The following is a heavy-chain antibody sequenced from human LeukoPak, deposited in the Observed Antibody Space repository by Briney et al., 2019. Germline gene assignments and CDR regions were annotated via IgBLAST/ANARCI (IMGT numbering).Heavy chain of an antibody. Sequence: PGGSLRLSCVTSGFTFSGAWVIWVRQAPRSGLECVGRVKSKVDGGTADCADPLKGRFTISSDDSRNTFYLQMDSLKSEDSGVYYCVADLPGVTTTYCMALGGQGTTVTV. D-gene: IGHD4-17*01. CDR1: GFTFSGAW. CDR3: VADLPGVTTTYCMAL. J-gene: IGHJ6*02. V-gene: IGHV3-15*05. CDR2: VKSKVDGGTA.